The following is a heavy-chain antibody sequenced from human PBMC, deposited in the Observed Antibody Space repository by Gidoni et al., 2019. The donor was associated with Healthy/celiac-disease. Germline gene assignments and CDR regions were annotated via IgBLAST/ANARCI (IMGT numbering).Heavy chain of an antibody. CDR3: ARDRRGYSDGMDV. D-gene: IGHD5-18*01. J-gene: IGHJ6*02. V-gene: IGHV4-59*01. CDR2: IYYSGRT. CDR1: GGPISSYY. Sequence: QVQLQESGPGLVKPSETLSLTCTVSGGPISSYYWSWIRQPPGKGLEWIGYIYYSGRTNYTPSLKSRVTISVDTSKNQFSLKLSSVTAADTAVYYCARDRRGYSDGMDVWGQGTTVTVSS.